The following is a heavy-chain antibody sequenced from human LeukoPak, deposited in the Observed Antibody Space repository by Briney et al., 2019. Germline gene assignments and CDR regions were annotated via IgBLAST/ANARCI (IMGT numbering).Heavy chain of an antibody. CDR1: GFTFSSYA. J-gene: IGHJ5*02. V-gene: IGHV3-23*01. Sequence: PGGSLRLSCAASGFTFSSYATSWVRQAPGKGLEWVSAISGSGGSTYYADSVKGRFTISRDNSKNTLYLQMNSLRAEDTAVYYCAKTLYSSIAARPFDPWGQGTLVTVSS. D-gene: IGHD6-6*01. CDR2: ISGSGGST. CDR3: AKTLYSSIAARPFDP.